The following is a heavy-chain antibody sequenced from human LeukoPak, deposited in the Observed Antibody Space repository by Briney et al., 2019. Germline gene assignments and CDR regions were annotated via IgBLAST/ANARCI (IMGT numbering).Heavy chain of an antibody. CDR1: GFTFSNDA. V-gene: IGHV3-30*04. CDR2: TSYDGTAI. D-gene: IGHD3-9*01. Sequence: GGSLRLSCAGSGFTFSNDAMHWVRQAPGKGLEWLAVTSYDGTAIYYADSVKGRFTISKDNSRNTLYLQMNSLRVEDTAVYYCARDILAAYPSYSDYWGHGTLVTVSS. CDR3: ARDILAAYPSYSDY. J-gene: IGHJ4*01.